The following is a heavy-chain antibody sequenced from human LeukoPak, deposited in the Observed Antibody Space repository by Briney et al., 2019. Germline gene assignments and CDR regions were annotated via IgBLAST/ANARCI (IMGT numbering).Heavy chain of an antibody. CDR2: ISGSGGST. J-gene: IGHJ3*02. D-gene: IGHD3-22*01. CDR1: GFTLSSYA. CDR3: AKDRLDSSGYGFLGCFDI. V-gene: IGHV3-23*01. Sequence: GGSLRLSCAASGFTLSSYAMSWVRQAPGKGLEWVSAISGSGGSTYYADSVKGRFTISRDNSKNTLYLQMNSLRAEDTAVYYCAKDRLDSSGYGFLGCFDIWGQGTMVTVSS.